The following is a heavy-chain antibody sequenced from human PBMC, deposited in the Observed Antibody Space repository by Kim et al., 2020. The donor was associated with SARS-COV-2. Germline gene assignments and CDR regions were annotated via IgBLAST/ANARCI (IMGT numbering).Heavy chain of an antibody. CDR1: GGSISSGGYY. CDR3: ARVPITMIERAFDI. CDR2: IYYSGST. Sequence: SETLSLTCTVSGGSISSGGYYWSWIRKHPGKGLEWIGYIYYSGSTYYNPSLKSRVTISVDTSKNQFSLKLSSVTAADTAVYYCARVPITMIERAFDIWGQGTMVTVSS. D-gene: IGHD3-22*01. V-gene: IGHV4-31*03. J-gene: IGHJ3*02.